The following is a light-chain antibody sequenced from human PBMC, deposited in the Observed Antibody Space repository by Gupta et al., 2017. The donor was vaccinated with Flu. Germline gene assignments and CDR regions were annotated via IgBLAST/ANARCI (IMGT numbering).Light chain of an antibody. CDR3: QQAYSFPLT. Sequence: DTQMTQSPSSVSASVGDRVTVTCRASQVILDQLGWYQQKPGKAPKLLIYPASTLQGGVPSRFSGSGSETEFTLTISSLQPEDAAIYYCQQAYSFPLTFGGGSKVEIK. CDR1: QVILDQ. CDR2: PAS. V-gene: IGKV1-12*01. J-gene: IGKJ4*01.